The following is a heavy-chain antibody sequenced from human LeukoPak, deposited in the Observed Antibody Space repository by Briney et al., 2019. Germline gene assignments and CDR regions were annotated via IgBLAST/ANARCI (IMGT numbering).Heavy chain of an antibody. CDR1: GFIFSDAW. V-gene: IGHV3-15*05. CDR3: AAGRPVAAKDF. CDR2: VKIKTEGGSA. D-gene: IGHD2-15*01. Sequence: PGGSLRLSCAASGFIFSDAWMSWVRQAPGKGLEWVGHVKIKTEGGSADYSAPVKGRFTISRDDSKNTLYLQMNSLRAEDTAVYFCAAGRPVAAKDFWGQGTLVTVSS. J-gene: IGHJ4*02.